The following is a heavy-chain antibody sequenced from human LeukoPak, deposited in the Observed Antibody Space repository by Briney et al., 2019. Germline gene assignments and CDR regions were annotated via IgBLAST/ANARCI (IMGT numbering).Heavy chain of an antibody. CDR1: GGTFSSYA. CDR2: IIPIFGTA. J-gene: IGHJ4*02. D-gene: IGHD3-10*01. CDR3: ARPAVWFGELLQFDY. V-gene: IGHV1-69*05. Sequence: ASVKVSCKASGGTFSSYAISWVRQAPGQGLEWMGGIIPIFGTANYAQKFQGRVTITTDKSTSTTYMELSSLRSEDTAVYYCARPAVWFGELLQFDYWGQGTLVTVSS.